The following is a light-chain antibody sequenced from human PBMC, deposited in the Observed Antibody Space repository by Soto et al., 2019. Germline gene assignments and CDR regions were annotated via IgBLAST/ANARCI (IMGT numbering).Light chain of an antibody. J-gene: IGKJ1*01. CDR2: GAL. Sequence: EIVLTHSPATLSVSPGERVTLSFSSSQSVGSNLAWYQQKPGQTPRLLIYGALYRAPGIPDRFSGSGSGTDFTLSISRLEPEDFAVYYCQYYDESLWTFGQGTKVDIK. CDR3: QYYDESLWT. V-gene: IGKV3-20*01. CDR1: QSVGSN.